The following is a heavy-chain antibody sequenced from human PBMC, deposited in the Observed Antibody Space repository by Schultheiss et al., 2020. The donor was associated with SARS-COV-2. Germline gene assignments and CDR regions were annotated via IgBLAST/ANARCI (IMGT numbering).Heavy chain of an antibody. J-gene: IGHJ5*02. Sequence: SETLSLTCTVSGGSISSYYWSWVRQPPGKGLEWIAYIYYSGSTNYNPSLKSRVTISVDTSKNQFSLKLSSVTAADTAVYYCARDRRWFGRRNWFDPWGQGTLVTVSS. V-gene: IGHV4-59*01. CDR2: IYYSGST. CDR1: GGSISSYY. D-gene: IGHD3-10*01. CDR3: ARDRRWFGRRNWFDP.